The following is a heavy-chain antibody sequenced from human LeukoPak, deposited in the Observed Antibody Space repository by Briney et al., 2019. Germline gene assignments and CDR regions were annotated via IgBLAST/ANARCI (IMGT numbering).Heavy chain of an antibody. V-gene: IGHV1-46*01. J-gene: IGHJ3*02. CDR2: VNPNDGST. CDR1: GYTFTNYY. Sequence: ASVKVSCKGFGYTFTNYYMHGVRQAPGQGPEWMGIVNPNDGSTTYAQKFQGRVTMTRDMSTKTLYMELSSLRSDDTAEYFCAIVSPMTSVARGQGAFDIWGQGTMVIVSA. D-gene: IGHD4-23*01. CDR3: AIVSPMTSVARGQGAFDI.